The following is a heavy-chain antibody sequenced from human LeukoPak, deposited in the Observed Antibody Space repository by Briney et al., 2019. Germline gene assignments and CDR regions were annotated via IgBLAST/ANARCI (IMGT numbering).Heavy chain of an antibody. CDR3: AKAPRFLDYYYMDV. Sequence: GGSLRLSCAASGFTFSSYWMSWVRQAPGKGLEWVSGIGGSGGSTYYADSVKGRFTISRDNSKNTLYLQMNSLRAEDTAVYYCAKAPRFLDYYYMDVWGKGTTVTVSS. CDR1: GFTFSSYW. D-gene: IGHD3-3*01. J-gene: IGHJ6*03. V-gene: IGHV3-23*01. CDR2: IGGSGGST.